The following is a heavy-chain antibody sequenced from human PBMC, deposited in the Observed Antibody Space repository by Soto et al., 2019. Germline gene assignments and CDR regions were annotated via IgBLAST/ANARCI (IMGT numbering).Heavy chain of an antibody. Sequence: GGSLRLSCAASGFTFSSYGMHWVRQAPGKGLEWVAVISYDGSNKYYADSVKGRFTISRDNSKNTLYLQMNSLRAEDTAVYYCAKGETWIQLWPLDYWGQGTLVTVSS. V-gene: IGHV3-30*18. CDR3: AKGETWIQLWPLDY. CDR1: GFTFSSYG. J-gene: IGHJ4*02. CDR2: ISYDGSNK. D-gene: IGHD5-18*01.